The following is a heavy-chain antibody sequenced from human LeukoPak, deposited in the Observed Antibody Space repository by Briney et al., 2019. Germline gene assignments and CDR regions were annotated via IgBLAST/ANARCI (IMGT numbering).Heavy chain of an antibody. V-gene: IGHV3-20*04. Sequence: GGSLRLSCAASGFTFSSYGMHWVRQAPGKGLEWVSGINWNGGSTGYADSVKGRFTISRDNAKNSLYLQMNSLRAEDTALYYCARGGTYYDFWSGYGEGDYWGQGTLVTVSS. J-gene: IGHJ4*02. CDR1: GFTFSSYG. CDR3: ARGGTYYDFWSGYGEGDY. D-gene: IGHD3-3*01. CDR2: INWNGGST.